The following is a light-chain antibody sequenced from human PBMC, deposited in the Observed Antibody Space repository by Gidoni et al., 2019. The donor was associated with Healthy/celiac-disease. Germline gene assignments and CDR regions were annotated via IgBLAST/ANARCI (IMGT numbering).Light chain of an antibody. CDR3: QQSYSTLYT. J-gene: IGKJ2*01. CDR2: ASS. V-gene: IGKV1-39*01. CDR1: QSISSY. Sequence: DIQMTQSPSSLSASVGDRVTITCRASQSISSYLNWYQQKPGKAPKLLIYASSSLQSGVPSSFSGSGSGTDFTLIISSLQPEDFAAYYCQQSYSTLYTFGQGTKLEIK.